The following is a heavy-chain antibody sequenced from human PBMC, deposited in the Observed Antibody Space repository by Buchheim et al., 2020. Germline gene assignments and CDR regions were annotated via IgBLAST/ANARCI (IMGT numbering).Heavy chain of an antibody. J-gene: IGHJ6*02. CDR3: ASDIVVVPAAMRGGYYYYGMDV. D-gene: IGHD2-2*01. Sequence: QVQLVQSGAEVKKPGASVKVSCKASGYTFTSYYMHWVRQAPGQGLEWMGIINPSGGSTSYAQKFKGRVTMTRDTSTSTVYMELSSLRSEDTSVYYCASDIVVVPAAMRGGYYYYGMDVWGQGTT. CDR1: GYTFTSYY. V-gene: IGHV1-46*01. CDR2: INPSGGST.